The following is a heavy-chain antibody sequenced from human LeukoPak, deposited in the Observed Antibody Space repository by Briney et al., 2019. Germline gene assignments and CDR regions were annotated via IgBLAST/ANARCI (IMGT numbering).Heavy chain of an antibody. CDR3: ARTTILYYYGMDV. D-gene: IGHD5-12*01. CDR2: ISYDGSNK. Sequence: GGSLRLSCAASGFTFSSYWMSWVRQAPGKGLEWVAVISYDGSNKYYADSVKGRITISRDNSKNTLYLQMNSLRAEDTAVYYCARTTILYYYGMDVWGQGTTVTVSS. J-gene: IGHJ6*02. V-gene: IGHV3-30-3*01. CDR1: GFTFSSYW.